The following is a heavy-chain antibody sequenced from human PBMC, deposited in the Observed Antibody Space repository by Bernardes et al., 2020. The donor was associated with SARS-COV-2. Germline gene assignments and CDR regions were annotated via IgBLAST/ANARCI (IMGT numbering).Heavy chain of an antibody. CDR1: GFTCSGYA. V-gene: IGHV3-23*01. J-gene: IGHJ5*02. CDR2: ISGSGSAT. Sequence: GGSLRLSCAASGFTCSGYAMTWVRQAPGKGLEWVSAISGSGSATYYTDSVKGRFTISRDNSKNTLFLQMNSLRAEDTALYFCAREDYELDLWGQGTLVTVSS. D-gene: IGHD4-17*01. CDR3: AREDYELDL.